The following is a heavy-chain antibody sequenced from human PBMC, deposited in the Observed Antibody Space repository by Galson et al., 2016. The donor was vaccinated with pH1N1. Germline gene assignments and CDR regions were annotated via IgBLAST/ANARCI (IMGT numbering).Heavy chain of an antibody. CDR3: ARGGYCSGGSCYDVFGY. CDR2: MNPNNDNT. Sequence: SVKVSCKASGYTFTDYDINWVRQGTGQGLEWMGWMNPNNDNTGYAQKFQGRVTMTRNTSISTAYMELSSLRSEDTAVYYCARGGYCSGGSCYDVFGYWGQGTLVTVS. CDR1: GYTFTDYD. J-gene: IGHJ4*02. V-gene: IGHV1-8*01. D-gene: IGHD2-15*01.